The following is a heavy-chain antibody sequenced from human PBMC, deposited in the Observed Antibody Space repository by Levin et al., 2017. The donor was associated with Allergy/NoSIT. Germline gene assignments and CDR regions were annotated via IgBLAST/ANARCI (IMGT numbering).Heavy chain of an antibody. V-gene: IGHV3-53*01. CDR1: GFTFSTDY. CDR3: ARDAGTKGLNV. J-gene: IGHJ6*02. CDR2: IYSGGTT. D-gene: IGHD1-7*01. Sequence: PGGSLRLSCAASGFTFSTDYFSWVRQSPGKGLEWVSIIYSGGTTYYADSVKGRFTISRDNSKNIIYLQMRSLRAEDTAVYYCARDAGTKGLNVWGQGTTVTVSS.